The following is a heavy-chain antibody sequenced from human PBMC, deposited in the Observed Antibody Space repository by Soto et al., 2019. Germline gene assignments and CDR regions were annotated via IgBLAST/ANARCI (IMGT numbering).Heavy chain of an antibody. CDR3: ARDSRAFWSGYYWNWFDP. CDR2: IYYSGST. D-gene: IGHD3-3*01. Sequence: QVQLQESGPGLVKPSQTLSLTCTVSGGSISSGGYYWSWIRQHPGKGLEWIGYIYYSGSTYYNPSLKSRVTISVDTSKNQFSLKLSSVTAADTAVYYCARDSRAFWSGYYWNWFDPWGQGTLVTVSS. V-gene: IGHV4-31*03. J-gene: IGHJ5*02. CDR1: GGSISSGGYY.